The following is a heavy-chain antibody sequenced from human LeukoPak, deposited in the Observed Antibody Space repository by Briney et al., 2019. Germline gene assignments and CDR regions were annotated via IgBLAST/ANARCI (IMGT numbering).Heavy chain of an antibody. D-gene: IGHD3-22*01. J-gene: IGHJ4*02. V-gene: IGHV4-34*01. CDR3: ASSYYDSSGYRFDY. CDR2: INHSGST. CDR1: GGSFSGYY. Sequence: PSETLSLTCAVYGGSFSGYYWSWIRQPPGKGLEWIGEINHSGSTNYNPSLKSRVTISVDTSKNQFSLKLSSVTAADTAVYYCASSYYDSSGYRFDYWGQGTLVTVSS.